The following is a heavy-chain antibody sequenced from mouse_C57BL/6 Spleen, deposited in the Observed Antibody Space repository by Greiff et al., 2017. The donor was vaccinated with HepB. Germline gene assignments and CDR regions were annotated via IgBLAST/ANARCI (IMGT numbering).Heavy chain of an antibody. Sequence: EVMLVESEGGLVQPGSSMKLSCTASGFTFSDYYMAWVRQVPEKGLEWVANINYDGSSTYYLDSLKSRFIISRDNAKNILYLQMSSLKSEDTATYYCARAGDGYYGFAYWGQGTLVTVSA. J-gene: IGHJ3*01. CDR3: ARAGDGYYGFAY. D-gene: IGHD2-3*01. V-gene: IGHV5-16*01. CDR2: INYDGSST. CDR1: GFTFSDYY.